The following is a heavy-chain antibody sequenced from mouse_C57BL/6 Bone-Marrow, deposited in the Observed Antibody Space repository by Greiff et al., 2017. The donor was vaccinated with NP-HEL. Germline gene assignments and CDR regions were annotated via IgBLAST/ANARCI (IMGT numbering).Heavy chain of an antibody. J-gene: IGHJ3*01. CDR3: ARSGYSNYVGWFAY. V-gene: IGHV1-64*01. Sequence: QVQLQQPGAELVKPGASVKLSCKASGYTFTSYWMHWVKQRPGQGLEWIGMIHPNSGSTNYNEKFKSKATLTVDKSSSTAYMQLSSLTSEDSAVYYCARSGYSNYVGWFAYWGQGTLVTVSA. CDR2: IHPNSGST. D-gene: IGHD2-5*01. CDR1: GYTFTSYW.